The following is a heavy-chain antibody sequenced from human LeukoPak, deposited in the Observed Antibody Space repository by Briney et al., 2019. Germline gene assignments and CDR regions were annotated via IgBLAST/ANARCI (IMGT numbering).Heavy chain of an antibody. CDR2: IYYSGST. CDR1: GGSFSGYY. Sequence: SETLSLTCAVYGGSFSGYYWSWIRQPPGKGLEWIGYIYYSGSTNYNPSLKSRVTISVDTSKNQFSLKLSSVTAADTAVYYCARESYSSGWVFDYWGQGTLVTVSS. V-gene: IGHV4-59*01. CDR3: ARESYSSGWVFDY. J-gene: IGHJ4*02. D-gene: IGHD6-19*01.